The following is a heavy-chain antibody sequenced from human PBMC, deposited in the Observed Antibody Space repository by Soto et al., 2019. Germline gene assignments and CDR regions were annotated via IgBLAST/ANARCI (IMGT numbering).Heavy chain of an antibody. Sequence: GGSLRLSCAASGFTFDDYAMHWVRQAPGKGLEWVSGISWNSGSIGYADSVKGRFTISRDNAKNSLYLQMNSLRAEDTALYYCAKDITFKWLVRGAFDIWGQGTMVTVSS. V-gene: IGHV3-9*01. CDR1: GFTFDDYA. CDR3: AKDITFKWLVRGAFDI. J-gene: IGHJ3*02. CDR2: ISWNSGSI. D-gene: IGHD6-19*01.